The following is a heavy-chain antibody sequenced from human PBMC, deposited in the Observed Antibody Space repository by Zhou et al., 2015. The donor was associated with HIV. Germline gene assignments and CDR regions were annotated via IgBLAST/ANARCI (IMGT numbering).Heavy chain of an antibody. CDR1: GFIFDDFA. V-gene: IGHV3-23*01. CDR2: ISATGHGL. D-gene: IGHD3-3*01. J-gene: IGHJ4*02. CDR3: GRGRNGVTAAVDS. Sequence: EVQLSESGGRPGAAGGGSLSLSCAASGFIFDDFAMSWVRHRPGQGLEWISGISATGHGLFYANSVKGRFTVSRDNFRKTLYLQMSSLSVEDTGTYYCGRGRNGVTAAVDSWGQGTLVTVAS.